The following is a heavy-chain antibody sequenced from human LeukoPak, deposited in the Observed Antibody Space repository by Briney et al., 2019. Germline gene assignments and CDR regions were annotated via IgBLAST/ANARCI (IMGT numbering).Heavy chain of an antibody. D-gene: IGHD2-15*01. CDR3: AHRRGVGYCSGGSCYSDGYNWFDP. CDR2: IYWDDDK. V-gene: IGHV2-5*02. Sequence: ASGPTLVNPTQTLTLTCTFSGFSLRPSGVGVGWIRQPPGKALEWLALIYWDDDKRYSPSLKSRLTITKDTSKNQVVLTMTNMDPVDTATYYCAHRRGVGYCSGGSCYSDGYNWFDPWGQGTLVTVSS. CDR1: GFSLRPSGVG. J-gene: IGHJ5*02.